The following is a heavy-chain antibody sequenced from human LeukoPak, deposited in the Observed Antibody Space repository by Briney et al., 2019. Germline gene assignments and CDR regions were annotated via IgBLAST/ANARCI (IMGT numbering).Heavy chain of an antibody. CDR2: IYNGGSA. CDR3: AKEYYVLLVYALGGSFDY. D-gene: IGHD2-8*02. CDR1: GFNVSSKY. Sequence: GGSLRLSCAASGFNVSSKYMSWVRQAPGKGLEWVSVIYNGGSANYADSVKGRYTISRDNSKNTLSLQMNSLRAEDTAVYYCAKEYYVLLVYALGGSFDYWGRGTLVTVSS. J-gene: IGHJ4*02. V-gene: IGHV3-66*01.